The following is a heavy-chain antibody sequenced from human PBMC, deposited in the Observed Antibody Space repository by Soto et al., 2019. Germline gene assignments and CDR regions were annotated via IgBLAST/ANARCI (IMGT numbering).Heavy chain of an antibody. Sequence: ASVKVSCKAPGYTFTSYGISWVRQAPGQVLECMVWIRAYNGNTNYXXKLQVRVXXTTDTATSTAXMELRXVRSDDTAVYDRARDLPTLAVRSRGTTDLDS. CDR3: ARDLPTLAVRSRGTTDLDS. CDR2: IRAYNGNT. J-gene: IGHJ5*01. V-gene: IGHV1-18*01. D-gene: IGHD4-17*01. CDR1: GYTFTSYG.